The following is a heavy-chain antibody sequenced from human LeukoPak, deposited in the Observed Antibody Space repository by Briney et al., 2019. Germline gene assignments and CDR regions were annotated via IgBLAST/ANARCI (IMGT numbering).Heavy chain of an antibody. Sequence: SETLSLTCAVYGGSFSGYYWSWIRQPPGKGLEWIGEINHSGSTNYNPSLKSRVTISVDTSKNQFSLKLSSVTAADTAAYYCARLRRYSSSYNDYWGQGTLVTVSS. J-gene: IGHJ4*02. CDR1: GGSFSGYY. V-gene: IGHV4-34*01. D-gene: IGHD6-13*01. CDR2: INHSGST. CDR3: ARLRRYSSSYNDY.